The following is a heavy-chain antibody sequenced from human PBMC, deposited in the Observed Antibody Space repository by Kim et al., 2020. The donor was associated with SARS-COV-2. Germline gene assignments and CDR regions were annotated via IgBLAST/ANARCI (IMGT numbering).Heavy chain of an antibody. D-gene: IGHD3-9*01. CDR2: ISSSSSYI. CDR3: ARRDWRTYYIDY. CDR1: GFTFSSYS. J-gene: IGHJ4*02. V-gene: IGHV3-21*01. Sequence: GGSLRLSCAASGFTFSSYSMNWVRQAPGKGLEWVSSISSSSSYIYYADSVKGRFTISRDNAKNSLYLQMNSLRAEDTAVYYCARRDWRTYYIDYWGQGTLVTVSS.